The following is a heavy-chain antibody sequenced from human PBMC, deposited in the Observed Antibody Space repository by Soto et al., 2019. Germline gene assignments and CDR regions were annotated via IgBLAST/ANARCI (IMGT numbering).Heavy chain of an antibody. J-gene: IGHJ4*02. CDR3: SLTCSTYYFDY. CDR1: GYSFITYA. D-gene: IGHD3-10*02. Sequence: QVQLVQSGAEEKKPGASVKVSCRASGYSFITYAVHWVRQAPGQRPEWMGWVNAGNGNTRYSQNFQGRVTITSDTSASKAYMEVTGLRSEDTAVYYCSLTCSTYYFDYWGQGTLLTVSS. V-gene: IGHV1-3*05. CDR2: VNAGNGNT.